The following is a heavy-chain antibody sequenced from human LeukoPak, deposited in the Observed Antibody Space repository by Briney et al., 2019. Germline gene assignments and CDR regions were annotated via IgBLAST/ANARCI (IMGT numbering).Heavy chain of an antibody. Sequence: SQTMSPTSPVAGASTSTGGYCWSWIRQHPGKGLEWIGYIYYSGSTYYNPSLKRRVTISVDTSKNQFSLKLSSVTAADTDVYYCARLSYVPAAPYLDYWGQGTLVTVSS. CDR2: IYYSGST. J-gene: IGHJ4*02. CDR1: GASTSTGGYC. V-gene: IGHV4-31*03. CDR3: ARLSYVPAAPYLDY. D-gene: IGHD2-2*01.